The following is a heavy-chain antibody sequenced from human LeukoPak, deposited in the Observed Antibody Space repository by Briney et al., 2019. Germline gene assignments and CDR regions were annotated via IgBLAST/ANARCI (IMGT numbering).Heavy chain of an antibody. CDR1: GGSISSGDYY. V-gene: IGHV4-30-4*01. Sequence: SETLSLTCTVSGGSISSGDYYWSWIRQPPGKGLEWIGYIYYSGSTYYNPPLKSRVTISVDTSKNQFSLKLSSVTAADTAVYYCARGNDYGLYWYFDLWGRGTLVTVSS. CDR3: ARGNDYGLYWYFDL. D-gene: IGHD4-17*01. CDR2: IYYSGST. J-gene: IGHJ2*01.